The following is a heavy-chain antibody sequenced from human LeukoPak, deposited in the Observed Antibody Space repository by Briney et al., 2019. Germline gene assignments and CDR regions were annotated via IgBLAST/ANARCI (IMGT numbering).Heavy chain of an antibody. V-gene: IGHV4-34*01. CDR3: TRGRGRGYSGYVLADDY. J-gene: IGHJ4*02. D-gene: IGHD5-12*01. CDR2: INHSGST. Sequence: PSETLSLTCAVYGGSFSGYYWSWIRQPPGKGLEWIGEINHSGSTNYNPSLKSRVTISVDTSKNQFSLKLSSVTAADTAVYYCTRGRGRGYSGYVLADDYWGQGTLVTVSS. CDR1: GGSFSGYY.